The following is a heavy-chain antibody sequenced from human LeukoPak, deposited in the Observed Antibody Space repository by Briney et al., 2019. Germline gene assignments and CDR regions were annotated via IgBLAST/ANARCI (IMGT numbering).Heavy chain of an antibody. CDR1: GITFSSFG. D-gene: IGHD4-11*01. CDR3: ARDGTVTAGPFDP. CDR2: IWYDGSNK. V-gene: IGHV3-33*01. Sequence: GGSLRLSCAAPGITFSSFGVHWLRQAPGKGLEWVAFIWYDGSNKYYADSVKGRFTISRDNSKNTLYLQMNSLRAEDTAVYYCARDGTVTAGPFDPWGRGTLVTVSS. J-gene: IGHJ5*02.